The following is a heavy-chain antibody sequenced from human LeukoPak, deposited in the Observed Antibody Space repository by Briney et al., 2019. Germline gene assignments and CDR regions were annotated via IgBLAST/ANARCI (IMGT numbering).Heavy chain of an antibody. V-gene: IGHV3-21*04. CDR2: ISSSSSYI. D-gene: IGHD1-26*01. Sequence: PGGSLRLSCAASGFTFSSYSMNWVRQAPGKGLEWVSSISSSSSYIYYADSVKGRFTISRDSSKNTVFLYMNTLRAEDTAIYYCAKDRTVGASYWYFDLWGRGTLDTVSS. J-gene: IGHJ2*01. CDR1: GFTFSSYS. CDR3: AKDRTVGASYWYFDL.